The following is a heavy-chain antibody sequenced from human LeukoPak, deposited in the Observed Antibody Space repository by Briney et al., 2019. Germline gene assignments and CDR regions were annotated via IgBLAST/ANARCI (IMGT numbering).Heavy chain of an antibody. CDR2: ISGSGDST. CDR1: GSTFSSYA. J-gene: IGHJ4*02. V-gene: IGHV3-23*01. D-gene: IGHD3-22*01. CDR3: AKDAHYCDSGGYYAPFDC. Sequence: GGSLRLSCAASGSTFSSYATCWVCHGPREGLEWVSLISGSGDSTFYAASLKGRFTISRDNSKNTLYLQVNTLRAEDTAVYYCAKDAHYCDSGGYYAPFDCWGQGPLVTVSS.